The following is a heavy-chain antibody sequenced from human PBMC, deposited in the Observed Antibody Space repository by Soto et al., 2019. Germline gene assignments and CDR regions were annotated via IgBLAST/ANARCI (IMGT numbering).Heavy chain of an antibody. CDR2: IIPIFGTA. Sequence: QVQLVQSGAEVKKPGSSVKVSCKASGGTFSSYAISWVRQAPGQGLEWMGGIIPIFGTANYAQKFQGRVTITADESTSTAYMELSSRRYEDTAEYYCASERVYSGYVNFDYWGQGTLVTVSS. CDR3: ASERVYSGYVNFDY. J-gene: IGHJ4*02. D-gene: IGHD5-12*01. V-gene: IGHV1-69*01. CDR1: GGTFSSYA.